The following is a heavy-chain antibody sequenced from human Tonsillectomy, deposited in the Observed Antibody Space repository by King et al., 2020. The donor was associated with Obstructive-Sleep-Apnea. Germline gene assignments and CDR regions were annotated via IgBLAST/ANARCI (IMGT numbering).Heavy chain of an antibody. CDR3: ARGEPMDY. V-gene: IGHV4-4*07. Sequence: VQLQESGPGLVKPSETLSLTCTVSGGSMNNYYWNWIRQPAGKGLEWIGRIYASGTTNYNPSLKSRVTMSLGTSKNQFYLKVNSVTAADTAVYFCARGEPMDYWGQGTLVTVSS. CDR2: IYASGTT. J-gene: IGHJ4*02. CDR1: GGSMNNYY.